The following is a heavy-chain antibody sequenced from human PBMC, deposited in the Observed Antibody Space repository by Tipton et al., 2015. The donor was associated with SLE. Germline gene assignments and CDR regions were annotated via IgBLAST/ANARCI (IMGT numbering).Heavy chain of an antibody. CDR2: IYYSGST. J-gene: IGHJ4*02. Sequence: LRLSCTVSGGSISSYYWSWIRQPPGKGLEWIGYIYYSGSTYYNPSLKSRVTISVDTSKNQFSPKLSSVTAADTAVYYCARAGRAWNLFDYWGQGTLVTVSS. D-gene: IGHD1-1*01. V-gene: IGHV4-59*08. CDR1: GGSISSYY. CDR3: ARAGRAWNLFDY.